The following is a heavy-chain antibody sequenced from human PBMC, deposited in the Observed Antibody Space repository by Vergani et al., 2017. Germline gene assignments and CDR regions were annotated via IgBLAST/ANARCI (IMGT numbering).Heavy chain of an antibody. CDR1: GGSFSGYY. J-gene: IGHJ6*02. CDR3: ARGSFGGIFGVAQGGMDV. CDR2: IHHSGST. Sequence: QVQLQQWGAGLLKPSETLSLTCAVYGGSFSGYYWSWIRQPPGKGMEWLGAIHHSGSTNYNPSLKSRVTIAVDTSKNQFSLKLSSVTAADTAVDYCARGSFGGIFGVAQGGMDVWGQGTTVTAPS. D-gene: IGHD3-3*01. V-gene: IGHV4-34*01.